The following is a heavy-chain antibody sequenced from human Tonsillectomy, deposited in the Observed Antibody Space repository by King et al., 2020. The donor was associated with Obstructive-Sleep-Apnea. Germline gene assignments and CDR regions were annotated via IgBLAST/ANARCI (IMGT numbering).Heavy chain of an antibody. CDR1: GYIFTNSW. Sequence: VQLVESGAELRKPGECLKISCEASGYIFTNSWIGWVRQMPGKGLEWVGIIYPGDSDTRYSQSFEGHVTISVDKSTNTAYMQRNSLKASDTASYYCARPNMGVVSFRYWGQGTLVTVSS. CDR2: IYPGDSDT. J-gene: IGHJ4*02. D-gene: IGHD3-16*01. V-gene: IGHV5-51*01. CDR3: ARPNMGVVSFRY.